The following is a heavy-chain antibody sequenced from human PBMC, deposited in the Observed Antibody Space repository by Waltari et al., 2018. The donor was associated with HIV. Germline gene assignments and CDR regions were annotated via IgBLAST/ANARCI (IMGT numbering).Heavy chain of an antibody. D-gene: IGHD2-21*01. Sequence: LQESGPGLVTLSETLSLTCTVSGGYISSYSWNWIRQAPGQGLDWIGCVSATGMRNYNPSLRGRVNMSIDTSNNQLSLNLTSLTAADTALYYCARAILWPFGEGFDAFNVWGQGTRVSVSS. CDR3: ARAILWPFGEGFDAFNV. J-gene: IGHJ3*01. CDR1: GGYISSYS. V-gene: IGHV4-4*08. CDR2: VSATGMR.